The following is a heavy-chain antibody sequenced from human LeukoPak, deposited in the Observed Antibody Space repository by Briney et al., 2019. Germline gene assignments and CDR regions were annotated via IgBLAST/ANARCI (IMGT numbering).Heavy chain of an antibody. V-gene: IGHV3-30*18. D-gene: IGHD3-10*01. J-gene: IGHJ4*02. CDR1: GFTFSSYG. Sequence: GGSLRLSCAASGFTFSSYGMHWVRQAPGKGLEWVAVISYDGSNKYYADSVKGRFTISRDNSKNTLYLQMNSLRAEDTAVYYCAKDYGLPTNYFDYWGQGTLVTVSS. CDR2: ISYDGSNK. CDR3: AKDYGLPTNYFDY.